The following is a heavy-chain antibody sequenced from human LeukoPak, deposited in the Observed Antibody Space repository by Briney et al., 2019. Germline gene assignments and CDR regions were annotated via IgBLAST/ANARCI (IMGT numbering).Heavy chain of an antibody. Sequence: SETLSLTWSVSSGSVRSKYHSWAWIRQAPGKGLECVGGLDDSCNTYYNPSLKSRLTMSVDTSKNHLSLNLKSVDAADTSVYYCARRLRIGAAEWFDPWGQGIMVTVSS. CDR2: LDDSCNT. CDR1: SGSVRSKYHS. CDR3: ARRLRIGAAEWFDP. J-gene: IGHJ5*02. V-gene: IGHV4-39*02. D-gene: IGHD2-15*01.